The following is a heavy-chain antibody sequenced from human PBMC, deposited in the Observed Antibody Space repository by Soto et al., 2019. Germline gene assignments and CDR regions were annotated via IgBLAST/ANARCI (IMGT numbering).Heavy chain of an antibody. D-gene: IGHD3-16*01. J-gene: IGHJ2*01. V-gene: IGHV3-21*06. CDR3: ARDGGRGGGGYFDL. CDR1: GFTFSSYS. Sequence: EVQLVESGGGLVKPGGSLRLSCAASGFTFSSYSMNWVRQAPGKGLEWVSSISSSSSNIYYADAVKGRFTMSRDNAKNLVYLEMNRRRAEDTAVYYCARDGGRGGGGYFDLWGRGTLVTVSS. CDR2: ISSSSSNI.